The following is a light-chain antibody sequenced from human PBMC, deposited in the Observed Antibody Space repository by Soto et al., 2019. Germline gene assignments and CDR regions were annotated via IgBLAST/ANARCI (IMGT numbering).Light chain of an antibody. CDR3: SSFASSNTGV. CDR2: EVT. Sequence: QSALTQPPSASGSPGQSVTISCPGTSSDVGAYNFVSWYQQHAGKAPKLVIYEVTKRPSGVPDRFSGSKSANTASLTVSGLQADDEADYYCSSFASSNTGVFGGGTKLTVL. V-gene: IGLV2-8*01. J-gene: IGLJ3*02. CDR1: SSDVGAYNF.